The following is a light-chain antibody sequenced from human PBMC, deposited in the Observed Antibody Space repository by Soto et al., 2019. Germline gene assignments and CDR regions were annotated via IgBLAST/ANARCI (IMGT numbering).Light chain of an antibody. Sequence: DIQMTQSPSTLTGSVGDRVTITCGASQTISSWLAWYQQKPGKAPKLLIYKASTLKSGVPSRFSGSGSGTEFTFSFSSLQPDDFATYYCQHYNSYSEAFGQGTKVDIK. CDR3: QHYNSYSEA. J-gene: IGKJ1*01. V-gene: IGKV1-5*03. CDR2: KAS. CDR1: QTISSW.